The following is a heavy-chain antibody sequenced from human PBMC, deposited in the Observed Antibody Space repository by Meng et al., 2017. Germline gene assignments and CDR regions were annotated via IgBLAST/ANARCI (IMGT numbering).Heavy chain of an antibody. CDR2: IYYSGST. D-gene: IGHD3-22*01. Sequence: SETLSLTCTVSGGSISNSSYYWGWIRQPPGKGLEWIGSIYYSGSTYYNPSLKSRVTISVDTSKNQFSLKLSSVTAADTAVYYCARDLYYYDSSGYYSHAFDIWGQGTMVTVSS. J-gene: IGHJ3*02. V-gene: IGHV4-39*07. CDR3: ARDLYYYDSSGYYSHAFDI. CDR1: GGSISNSSYY.